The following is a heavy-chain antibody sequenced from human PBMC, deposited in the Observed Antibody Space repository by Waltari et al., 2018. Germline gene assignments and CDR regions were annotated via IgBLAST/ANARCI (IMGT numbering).Heavy chain of an antibody. CDR3: TYGVDYYYMDV. CDR1: GYTFTDYY. CDR2: VDPEDGET. D-gene: IGHD4-17*01. J-gene: IGHJ6*03. Sequence: EVQLVQSGAEVKKPGATVKISCKASGYTFTDYYMHWVQQAPGKGLEWMGRVDPEDGETIYAEKVQGRVTKTSDTSTDTAYMELSSLRSEDTAVYYCTYGVDYYYMDVWGKGTTVTVSS. V-gene: IGHV1-69-2*01.